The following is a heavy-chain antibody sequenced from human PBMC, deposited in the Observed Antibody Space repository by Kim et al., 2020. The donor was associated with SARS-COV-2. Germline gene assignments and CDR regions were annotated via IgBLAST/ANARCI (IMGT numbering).Heavy chain of an antibody. CDR2: LSDSGGDT. J-gene: IGHJ2*01. D-gene: IGHD6-13*01. V-gene: IGHV3-23*01. CDR1: GFTFSSFA. Sequence: GGSLRLSCAASGFTFSSFAMTWVRQAPGKGLEWVSILSDSGGDTFYADSVKGRFTISRDNSKNTLYLQMNSLRAEDTAVYYCAKKVITARGQWYFDLWGLGNLVTVSS. CDR3: AKKVITARGQWYFDL.